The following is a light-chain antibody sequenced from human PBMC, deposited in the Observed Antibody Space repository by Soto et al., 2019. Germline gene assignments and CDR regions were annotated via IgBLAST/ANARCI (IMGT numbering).Light chain of an antibody. CDR3: QQSYSTPRA. Sequence: DIQMTQSPSSLSASVGDRVTITCRASQSISSSLNWYQQKPGKAPKLLIYAASSLQSGVPSRFRGSGSGTDFTLTISSLQPEDFATYYCQQSYSTPRAFGQGTKVEIK. J-gene: IGKJ1*01. V-gene: IGKV1-39*01. CDR2: AAS. CDR1: QSISSS.